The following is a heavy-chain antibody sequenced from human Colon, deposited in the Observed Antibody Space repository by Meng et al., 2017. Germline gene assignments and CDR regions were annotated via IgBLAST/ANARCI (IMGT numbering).Heavy chain of an antibody. CDR3: ARDGLLEMFSFDS. CDR1: GYSFTNYY. D-gene: IGHD3-10*02. J-gene: IGHJ4*02. CDR2: INPNGGST. Sequence: ASVKVSCKTSGYSFTNYYLHWLRQAPGQGPEWMGIINPNGGSTTYAQKFQGRVTMTGDTSTSTVYMELNSLRSEATAMYYCARDGLLEMFSFDSWGQGTLVTVSS. V-gene: IGHV1-46*01.